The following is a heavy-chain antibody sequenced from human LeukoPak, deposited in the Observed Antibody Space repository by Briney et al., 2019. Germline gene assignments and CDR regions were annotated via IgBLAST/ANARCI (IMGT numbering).Heavy chain of an antibody. CDR3: ARNNWNDVPGSDY. CDR2: ISYDGSNK. J-gene: IGHJ4*02. Sequence: GGSLRLSCAASGFTFSSYAMHWVRQAPGKGLEWVAVISYDGSNKYYADSVKGRFTISRDNSKNTLYLQMNSLRAEDTAVYYCARNNWNDVPGSDYWGQGTLVTVSS. CDR1: GFTFSSYA. V-gene: IGHV3-30-3*01. D-gene: IGHD1-20*01.